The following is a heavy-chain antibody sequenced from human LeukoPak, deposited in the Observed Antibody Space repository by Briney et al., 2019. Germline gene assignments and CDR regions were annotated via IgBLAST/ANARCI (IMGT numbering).Heavy chain of an antibody. V-gene: IGHV1-24*01. CDR3: ATNLRQWKLPRGFDP. J-gene: IGHJ5*02. CDR2: FDSEDGET. CDR1: GYTLTELS. D-gene: IGHD1-26*01. Sequence: SVKVSCKVSGYTLTELSMHWVRQAPGKGLEWMGAFDSEDGETIYAQKFQGRVTMTEDTSTDTAYMELSSLRSEDTAVYYCATNLRQWKLPRGFDPWGRGTLVTVSS.